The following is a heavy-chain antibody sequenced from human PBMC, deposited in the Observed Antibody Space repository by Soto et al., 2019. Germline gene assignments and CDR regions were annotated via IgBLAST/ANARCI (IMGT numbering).Heavy chain of an antibody. CDR1: GGSISSSSYY. D-gene: IGHD3-16*01. CDR2: IYYSGST. J-gene: IGHJ4*01. Sequence: QLQLQESGPGLVKPSETLSLTCTVSGGSISSSSYYWGWIRQPPGKGLEWIGSIYYSGSTYYNPSPKSRVTISVRPFQNPFPLKPGPVAAASPAVDFCARLWAKASRPIDLWGQGTLVTVSS. V-gene: IGHV4-39*01. CDR3: ARLWAKASRPIDL.